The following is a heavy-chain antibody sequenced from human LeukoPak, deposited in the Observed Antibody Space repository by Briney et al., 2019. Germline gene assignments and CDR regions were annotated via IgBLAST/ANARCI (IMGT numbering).Heavy chain of an antibody. D-gene: IGHD6-13*01. Sequence: GESLKISCKGSGHSFGSYWIAWVRQMPGKGLEWMGIIYPDDSDTRYSPSFQGQVTISADKSVSTAYLQWSSLKASDTAMYYCARDLAAAGTGNWFGPWGQGTLVTVSS. J-gene: IGHJ5*02. CDR1: GHSFGSYW. CDR3: ARDLAAAGTGNWFGP. V-gene: IGHV5-51*01. CDR2: IYPDDSDT.